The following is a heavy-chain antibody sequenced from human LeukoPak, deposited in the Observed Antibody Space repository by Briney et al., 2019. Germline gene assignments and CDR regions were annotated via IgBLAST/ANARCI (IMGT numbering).Heavy chain of an antibody. V-gene: IGHV4-39*07. D-gene: IGHD3-3*01. J-gene: IGHJ4*02. CDR2: IYYSGST. CDR3: ARGLPLTYYDFWSGYPYYFDY. Sequence: PSETLSLTCTVSGGSISSSSYYWGWIRQPPGKGLEWIGSIYYSGSTYYNPSLKSRVTISVDTSKNQFSLKLSSVTAADTAVYYCARGLPLTYYDFWSGYPYYFDYWGQGTLVTVSS. CDR1: GGSISSSSYY.